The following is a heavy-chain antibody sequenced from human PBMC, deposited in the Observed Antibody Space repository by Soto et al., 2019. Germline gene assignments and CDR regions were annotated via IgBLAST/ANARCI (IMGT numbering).Heavy chain of an antibody. V-gene: IGHV4-30-2*01. Sequence: QLQLQESGSGLVKPSQTLSLTCAVSGGSVTSGNYAWSRLRQPPGEGLEWIGYIYHSGNTYYNPSLRSRVTISLDRSKNQFSLMLNSVTAADTAVYYCARAGLSSRYYYFDYWGQGSLVTVSS. CDR2: IYHSGNT. D-gene: IGHD1-26*01. CDR3: ARAGLSSRYYYFDY. J-gene: IGHJ4*02. CDR1: GGSVTSGNYA.